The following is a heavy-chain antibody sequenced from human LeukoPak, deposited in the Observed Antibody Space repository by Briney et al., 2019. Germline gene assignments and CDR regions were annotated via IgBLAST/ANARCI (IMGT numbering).Heavy chain of an antibody. CDR2: INPNSGGT. D-gene: IGHD1-1*01. CDR3: AIADWNGGEIDY. CDR1: GYTFICYY. V-gene: IGHV1-2*02. Sequence: ASVKVSCMASGYTFICYYLHWVRQAPGQGLEWKGWINPNSGGTNYAQKFQGRVTMPRDTSISTAYMELSRLRSDDTAVYYCAIADWNGGEIDYWGQGTLVTVSS. J-gene: IGHJ4*02.